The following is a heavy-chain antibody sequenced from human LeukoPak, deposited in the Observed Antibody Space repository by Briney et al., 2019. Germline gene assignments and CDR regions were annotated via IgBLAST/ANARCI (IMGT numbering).Heavy chain of an antibody. CDR3: ARHVARIAAAGTVWWFDP. V-gene: IGHV4-59*08. D-gene: IGHD6-13*01. J-gene: IGHJ5*02. Sequence: SETLSLTCTVSGGSISSYYWSWIRQPPGKGLEWIGYIYYSGSTKYNPSLKSRVTISVDTSKNQFSLKLSSVTAADTAVYYCARHVARIAAAGTVWWFDPWGQGTLVTVSS. CDR2: IYYSGST. CDR1: GGSISSYY.